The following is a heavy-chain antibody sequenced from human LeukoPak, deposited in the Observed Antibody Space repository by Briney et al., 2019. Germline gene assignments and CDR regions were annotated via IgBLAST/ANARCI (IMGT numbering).Heavy chain of an antibody. Sequence: ASVKVSCKASGYTFTGYYMHWVRQAPGQGLEWMGWINPNSGGTNYAQKFQGRVTITADESTSTAYMELSSLRSEDTAVYYCARGEYYYYYMDVWGKGTTVTISS. J-gene: IGHJ6*03. CDR1: GYTFTGYY. V-gene: IGHV1-2*02. CDR2: INPNSGGT. CDR3: ARGEYYYYYMDV.